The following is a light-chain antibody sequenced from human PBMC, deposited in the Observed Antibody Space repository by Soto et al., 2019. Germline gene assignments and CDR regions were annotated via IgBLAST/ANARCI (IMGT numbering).Light chain of an antibody. V-gene: IGLV2-14*03. Sequence: QSALTQPASVSGSPGQSITISCTGTSSDVGGYNYVSWYQQHRGKAPKLMIYDVSNRPSGVSNRFSGSKSGNTASLTISGLQTEDESDYYCSSYTGSSTYVFGTGTKLTVL. J-gene: IGLJ1*01. CDR2: DVS. CDR1: SSDVGGYNY. CDR3: SSYTGSSTYV.